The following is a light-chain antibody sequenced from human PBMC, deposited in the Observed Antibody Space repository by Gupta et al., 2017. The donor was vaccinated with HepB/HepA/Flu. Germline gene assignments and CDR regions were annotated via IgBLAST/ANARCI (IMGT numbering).Light chain of an antibody. Sequence: SALTQPAPVSRSPAPSITISCTGTSSDVGGYNYVSWYQQHPGKAPKLMIYDVSNRPSGVSNRFSGSKSGNTASLTISGLQAEDEADYYCSSYTSSSTRVVFGGGTKLTVL. V-gene: IGLV2-14*01. J-gene: IGLJ2*01. CDR1: SSDVGGYNY. CDR2: DVS. CDR3: SSYTSSSTRVV.